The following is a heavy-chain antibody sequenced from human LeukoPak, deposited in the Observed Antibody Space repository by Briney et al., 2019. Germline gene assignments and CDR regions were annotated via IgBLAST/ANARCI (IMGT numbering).Heavy chain of an antibody. Sequence: GGSLRLSCAASGFTFSNYWMSWVRQAPGKGLEWVAHINKDGSEIYYVDSVKGRFTISRDNAKSSLSLQMNSLRVEDAAVYYCARDKVTYWGQGILVTVSS. V-gene: IGHV3-7*01. CDR3: ARDKVTY. CDR1: GFTFSNYW. CDR2: INKDGSEI. J-gene: IGHJ4*02.